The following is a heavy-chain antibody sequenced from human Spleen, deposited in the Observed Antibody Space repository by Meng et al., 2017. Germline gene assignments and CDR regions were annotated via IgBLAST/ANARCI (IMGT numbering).Heavy chain of an antibody. V-gene: IGHV4-34*01. CDR1: GGSLSCYY. J-gene: IGHJ4*02. CDR3: ARGFGLYSYGYVVLDY. CDR2: INHSGST. D-gene: IGHD5-18*01. Sequence: QVRLPQWGSGLLKPSETLSLTCAVYGGSLSCYYWSWIRQPPGKGLEWIGEINHSGSTNYNTSLKSRVTISLDTSKNQFSLKLRSVTAADTAVYYCARGFGLYSYGYVVLDYWGQGTLVTVSS.